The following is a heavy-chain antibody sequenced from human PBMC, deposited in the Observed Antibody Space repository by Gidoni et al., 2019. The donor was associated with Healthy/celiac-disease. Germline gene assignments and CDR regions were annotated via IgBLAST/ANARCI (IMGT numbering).Heavy chain of an antibody. D-gene: IGHD6-13*01. CDR3: AKDTSRTYSSSWYGYDY. CDR2: ISYDGSNK. Sequence: QVQLVESGGGVVQPGRSLRLSCAASGFTFSSYGMHWVRQAPGKGLEWVAVISYDGSNKYYADSVKGRFTISRDNSKNTLYLQMNSLRAEDTAVYYCAKDTSRTYSSSWYGYDYWGQGTLVTVSS. J-gene: IGHJ4*02. V-gene: IGHV3-30*18. CDR1: GFTFSSYG.